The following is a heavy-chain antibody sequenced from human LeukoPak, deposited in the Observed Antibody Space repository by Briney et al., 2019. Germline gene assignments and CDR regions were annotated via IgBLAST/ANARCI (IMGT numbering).Heavy chain of an antibody. V-gene: IGHV7-4-1*02. CDR1: GYTFTSYA. J-gene: IGHJ5*02. Sequence: GASVKVSCKASGYTFTSYAMNWVRQAPGQGLEWMGWINTNTGNPTYAQGFTGRFVFSLDTSVSTAYLQISSLKAEDTAVYYCARDGPGFLEWLLVFGGAPTRPNNWFDPWGQGTLVTVSS. D-gene: IGHD3-3*01. CDR3: ARDGPGFLEWLLVFGGAPTRPNNWFDP. CDR2: INTNTGNP.